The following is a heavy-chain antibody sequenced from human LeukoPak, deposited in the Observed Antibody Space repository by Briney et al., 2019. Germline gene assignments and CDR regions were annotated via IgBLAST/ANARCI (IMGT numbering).Heavy chain of an antibody. CDR2: ISSSSSTI. CDR3: ARPKSNWFDP. V-gene: IGHV3-48*04. CDR1: GFTFRSYS. Sequence: GGSLRLSCAASGFTFRSYSMNWLRQAPGKGLEGVSYISSSSSTIYYADSVKGRFTISRDNAKNSLYLQMNSLRAEDTAVYYCARPKSNWFDPWGQGTLVTVSS. J-gene: IGHJ5*02.